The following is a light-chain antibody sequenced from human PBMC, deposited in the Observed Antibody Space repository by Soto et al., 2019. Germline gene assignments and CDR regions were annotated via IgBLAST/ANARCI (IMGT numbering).Light chain of an antibody. CDR2: GAC. V-gene: IGKV3-20*01. CDR3: QQYGSSPLWT. Sequence: EIVLTQSPATLSLSPGERATLSCRASQSVRSSYLAWYQQKPGQAPRLLIYGACSRATGIPDRFSGSGCGTDFTLTISILEAEDFAVYYCQQYGSSPLWTFGQGTKVDIK. CDR1: QSVRSSY. J-gene: IGKJ1*01.